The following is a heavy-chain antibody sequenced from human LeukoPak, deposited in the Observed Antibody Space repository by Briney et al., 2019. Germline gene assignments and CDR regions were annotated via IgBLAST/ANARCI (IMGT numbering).Heavy chain of an antibody. V-gene: IGHV1-69*13. CDR3: ARDRNIDGKDV. J-gene: IGHJ6*02. CDR1: GGTFSSYA. Sequence: SVKVSCKASGGTFSSYAISWVRQAPGQGLEWVGVINPMFGIANYAPKFQGRVTITGDESTSTAYMELSSLRSEDTAVYYCARDRNIDGKDVWGQGTTATVSS. D-gene: IGHD2/OR15-2a*01. CDR2: INPMFGIA.